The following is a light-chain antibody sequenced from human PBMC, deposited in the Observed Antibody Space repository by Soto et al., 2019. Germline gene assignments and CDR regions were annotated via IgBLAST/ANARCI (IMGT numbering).Light chain of an antibody. CDR3: PQSNSFPVT. J-gene: IGKJ5*01. V-gene: IGKV1-12*01. Sequence: DIQMTQSPSFVSASVGDRVTITCRASQGISRWLAWYQQRPGKAPEILIYGASGLQSRVPSRFSGSGSGTDVNLTISRLQPEDFATCYCPQSNSFPVTFGQGTRLEI. CDR2: GAS. CDR1: QGISRW.